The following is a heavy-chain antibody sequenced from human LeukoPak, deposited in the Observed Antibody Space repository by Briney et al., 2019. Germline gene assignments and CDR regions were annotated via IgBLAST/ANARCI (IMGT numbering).Heavy chain of an antibody. CDR2: ISRTGDGT. CDR3: AKDVTGRYYGGDL. CDR1: GFTFSTYA. J-gene: IGHJ5*02. Sequence: GGSLRLSCAASGFTFSTYAMNWVRQAPGKGLEWVSTISRTGDGTYYADSVEGRFTISRDNSNNMLYVQMYSLRAEDTAVYYCAKDVTGRYYGGDLWGQGTLVTVSS. D-gene: IGHD2-21*01. V-gene: IGHV3-23*01.